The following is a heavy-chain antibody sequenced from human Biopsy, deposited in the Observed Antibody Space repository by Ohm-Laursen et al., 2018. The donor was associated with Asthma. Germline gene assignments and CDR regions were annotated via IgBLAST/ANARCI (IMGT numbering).Heavy chain of an antibody. CDR3: ARMNTLIQAANYFSYAMDV. CDR2: IYRNGDT. CDR1: GDSIDSGDYS. V-gene: IGHV4-30-2*06. Sequence: TLSLTCAVSGDSIDSGDYSWTWIRQSPGVGLEWIGYIYRNGDTYYNPTLKNRVTISIDRSKNQFSLRLNSVTAADTAVYYCARMNTLIQAANYFSYAMDVWGQGTTVTVSS. J-gene: IGHJ6*02. D-gene: IGHD3-9*01.